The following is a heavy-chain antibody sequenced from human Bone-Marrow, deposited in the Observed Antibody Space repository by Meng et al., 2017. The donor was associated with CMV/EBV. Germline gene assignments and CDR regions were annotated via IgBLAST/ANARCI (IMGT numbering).Heavy chain of an antibody. CDR3: ARVDVPDWFDP. Sequence: SETLSLTCTVSGGSISSGDYYWSWIRQPPGKGLEWIGYIYYSGSTYYNPSLKSRVTISVDTSKNQFSQKLSSVTAADTAVYYCARVDVPDWFDPWGQGTLVTVSS. CDR2: IYYSGST. D-gene: IGHD3/OR15-3a*01. CDR1: GGSISSGDYY. J-gene: IGHJ5*02. V-gene: IGHV4-30-4*08.